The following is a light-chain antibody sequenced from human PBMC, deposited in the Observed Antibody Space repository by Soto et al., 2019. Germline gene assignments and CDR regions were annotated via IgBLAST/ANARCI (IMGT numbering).Light chain of an antibody. Sequence: DIQMTQSPSSLSASVGDRVTIACRASQGISIYLAWYQQKPGKVPQLLIYDASTLQSGVPSRFRGRGSGKEFPLTISRLPAEGVGTYYCQKYNGAPLTFGGGTKVEIK. CDR3: QKYNGAPLT. CDR2: DAS. V-gene: IGKV1-27*01. J-gene: IGKJ4*01. CDR1: QGISIY.